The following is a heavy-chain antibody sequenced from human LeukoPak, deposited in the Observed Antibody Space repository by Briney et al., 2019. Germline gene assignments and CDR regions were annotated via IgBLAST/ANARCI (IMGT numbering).Heavy chain of an antibody. CDR3: ARGQYSGSCFDN. CDR1: GFTFSSYW. CDR2: IKRDGSEK. Sequence: GGSLRLSCAASGFTFSSYWMNWVRQAPGKGLEWVANIKRDGSEKYYADSVKGRFTISRDNAKKSLSLQMNSLRAEDTAVYYCARGQYSGSCFDNWGQGSLVTVSS. D-gene: IGHD1-26*01. V-gene: IGHV3-7*05. J-gene: IGHJ4*02.